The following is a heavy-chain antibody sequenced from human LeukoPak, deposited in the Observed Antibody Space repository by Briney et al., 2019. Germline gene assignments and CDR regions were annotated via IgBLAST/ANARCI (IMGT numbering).Heavy chain of an antibody. Sequence: SETLSLTCSVSGGSISSGGYYWSWIRQHPGKGLEWLGYISYSGSTYYNPSLKSRLTISVDTSKNQFSLRLSSVTAADTAVYYCARDRSDSSGYYALTYWGQGSLVTVSS. CDR1: GGSISSGGYY. CDR3: ARDRSDSSGYYALTY. CDR2: ISYSGST. D-gene: IGHD3-22*01. J-gene: IGHJ4*02. V-gene: IGHV4-31*03.